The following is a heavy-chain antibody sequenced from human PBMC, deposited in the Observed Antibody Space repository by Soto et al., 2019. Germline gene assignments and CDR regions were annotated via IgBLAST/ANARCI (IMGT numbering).Heavy chain of an antibody. CDR2: IKSKTDGGTT. CDR3: TTDFDGYSYGFYPMRPVDY. V-gene: IGHV3-15*07. D-gene: IGHD5-18*01. J-gene: IGHJ4*02. Sequence: GGSLRLSCAASGFTFSNAWMNWVRQAPGKGLEWVGRIKSKTDGGTTDYAAPVKGRFTISRDDSKNTLYLQMNSLKTEDTAVYYCTTDFDGYSYGFYPMRPVDYWGQGTLVTVSS. CDR1: GFTFSNAW.